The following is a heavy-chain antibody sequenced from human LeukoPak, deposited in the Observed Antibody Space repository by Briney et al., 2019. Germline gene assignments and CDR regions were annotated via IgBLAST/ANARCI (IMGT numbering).Heavy chain of an antibody. D-gene: IGHD3-10*01. CDR1: GGSFSGYY. V-gene: IGHV4-34*01. Sequence: PSETLSLTCAVYGGSFSGYYWSGIRQPPGKGLEWIGEINHSGSTNYNPSLKSRVTISVDTCKNQFSLKLSSVTAADTAVYYCARLMVRGVMDYYYYYMDVWGKGTTVTISS. CDR3: ARLMVRGVMDYYYYYMDV. J-gene: IGHJ6*03. CDR2: INHSGST.